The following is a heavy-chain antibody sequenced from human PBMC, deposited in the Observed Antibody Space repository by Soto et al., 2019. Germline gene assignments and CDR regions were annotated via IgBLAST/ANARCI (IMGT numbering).Heavy chain of an antibody. Sequence: KPSETLSLTCAVYGGSFSGYYWSWIRQPPGKGLEWIGEINHSGSTNYNPSLKSRVTISVDTSKNQFSLKLSSVTAADTAVYYCARGRDSSSWSHYYYYGMDVWGQGTTVTVSS. CDR1: GGSFSGYY. CDR2: INHSGST. CDR3: ARGRDSSSWSHYYYYGMDV. D-gene: IGHD6-13*01. J-gene: IGHJ6*02. V-gene: IGHV4-34*01.